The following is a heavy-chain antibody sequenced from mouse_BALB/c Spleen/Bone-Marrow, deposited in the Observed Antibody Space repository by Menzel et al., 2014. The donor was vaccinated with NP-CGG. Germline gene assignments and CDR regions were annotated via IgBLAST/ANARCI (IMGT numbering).Heavy chain of an antibody. Sequence: EVKLVESGGDLVKPGGSLKLSCAASGFTFSTYIMSWVRQTPEKRLEWVATISSGGRYIFYPDSVKGRFTLSRDNAKNTLYLQMSSLRSDDTAMYYCTREEDYDGIYKFAYWGQGTLVTVSA. CDR1: GFTFSTYI. V-gene: IGHV5-6-4*01. CDR3: TREEDYDGIYKFAY. J-gene: IGHJ3*01. D-gene: IGHD1-1*02. CDR2: ISSGGRYI.